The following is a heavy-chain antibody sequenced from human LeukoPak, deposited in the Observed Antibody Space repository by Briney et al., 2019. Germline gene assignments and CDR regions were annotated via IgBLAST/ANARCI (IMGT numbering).Heavy chain of an antibody. CDR1: GGSFSRYY. Sequence: SETLSLACAVYGGSFSRYYWSWIRQPPGKGLEWIGEINHSGSTNYNPSLKSRVTISVDTSKNQFSLKLSSVTAADTAVYYCARGVGYSGYDPISYYYYYMDVWGKGTTVPVSS. CDR2: INHSGST. J-gene: IGHJ6*03. D-gene: IGHD5-12*01. CDR3: ARGVGYSGYDPISYYYYYMDV. V-gene: IGHV4-34*01.